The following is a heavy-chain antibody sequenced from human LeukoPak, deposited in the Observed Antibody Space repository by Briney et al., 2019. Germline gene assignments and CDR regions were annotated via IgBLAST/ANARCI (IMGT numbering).Heavy chain of an antibody. J-gene: IGHJ4*02. V-gene: IGHV1-2*02. CDR2: INPNSGGT. CDR1: GYTFTVYY. D-gene: IGHD5-12*01. Sequence: ASVTVSFKASGYTFTVYYMHWVRQAPGQGLEWMGWINPNSGGTNYAQKFQGRVTMTRDTSISTAYMELSRLRSDDTAVYYCAKGYSGYDYHGSFDYWGQGTLVTVSS. CDR3: AKGYSGYDYHGSFDY.